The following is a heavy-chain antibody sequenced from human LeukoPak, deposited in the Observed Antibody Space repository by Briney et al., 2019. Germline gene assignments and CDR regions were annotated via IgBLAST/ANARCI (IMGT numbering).Heavy chain of an antibody. CDR2: IYSGGST. J-gene: IGHJ4*02. CDR1: GFTFSSYA. Sequence: GGSLRLSCAASGFTFSSYAMSWVRQAPGKGLEWVSVIYSGGSTYYADSVKGRFTISRDNSKNTLYLQMNSLRAEDTAVYYCARVSVTMVRGVNFWGQGTLVTVSS. D-gene: IGHD3-10*01. V-gene: IGHV3-66*01. CDR3: ARVSVTMVRGVNF.